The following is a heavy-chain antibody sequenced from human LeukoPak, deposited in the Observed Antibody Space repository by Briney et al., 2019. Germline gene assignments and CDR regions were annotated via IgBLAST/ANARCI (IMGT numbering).Heavy chain of an antibody. J-gene: IGHJ4*02. CDR1: GGSISSGNYY. D-gene: IGHD2-15*01. CDR3: ARDGGRYCSGGSCLHSARPDY. V-gene: IGHV4-61*02. CDR2: IYVSGST. Sequence: SETLSLTCTVSGGSISSGNYYWNWIRQPAGKGLEWIGRIYVSGSTIYSPSLRSRVTISVDTSKNQFSLKLSSVTAADTAVYYCARDGGRYCSGGSCLHSARPDYWGQGTLVTVSS.